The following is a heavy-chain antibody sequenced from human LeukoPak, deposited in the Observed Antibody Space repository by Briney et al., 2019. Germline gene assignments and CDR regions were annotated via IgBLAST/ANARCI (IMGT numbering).Heavy chain of an antibody. CDR2: IYSGGST. J-gene: IGHJ6*03. CDR1: GFTVSSNY. CDR3: AREGCFERGYCSSTSCYGYMDV. D-gene: IGHD2-2*01. V-gene: IGHV3-66*02. Sequence: GGSLRLSCAASGFTVSSNYMSWVRQAPGKGLEWVSVIYSGGSTYYADSVKGRFTISRDNSKNTLYLQMNSLRAEDTAVYYCAREGCFERGYCSSTSCYGYMDVWGTGTTVTVSS.